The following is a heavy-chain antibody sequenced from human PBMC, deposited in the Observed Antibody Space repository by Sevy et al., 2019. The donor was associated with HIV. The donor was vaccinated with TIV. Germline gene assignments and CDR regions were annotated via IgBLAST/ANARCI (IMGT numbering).Heavy chain of an antibody. CDR3: ARSRAYPRDSDDGFAN. CDR2: FFHSGTT. V-gene: IGHV4-59*01. D-gene: IGHD2-21*01. J-gene: IGHJ3*02. Sequence: SETLSLTCLVSDASITTNYWSWIRQAPGKGLEWIGYFFHSGTTNYNRSLKSRVTISGDTSKNEFSLRLTSVTAADTAVDYCARSRAYPRDSDDGFANWGQGTMVTVSS. CDR1: DASITTNY.